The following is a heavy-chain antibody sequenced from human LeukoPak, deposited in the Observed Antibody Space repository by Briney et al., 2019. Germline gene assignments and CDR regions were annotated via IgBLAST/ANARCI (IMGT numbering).Heavy chain of an antibody. Sequence: GGSLRLSCAASDFVFSDYYMSWVRQAPGKGLEWVSYISSSGNSIYYADSVKGRFTISRDNAKNSLYLQMNSLRAEDTAVYYCARELEGDYGSGTYFDLWGQGNMVTVSS. V-gene: IGHV3-11*01. CDR3: ARELEGDYGSGTYFDL. CDR1: DFVFSDYY. CDR2: ISSSGNSI. D-gene: IGHD3-10*01. J-gene: IGHJ4*02.